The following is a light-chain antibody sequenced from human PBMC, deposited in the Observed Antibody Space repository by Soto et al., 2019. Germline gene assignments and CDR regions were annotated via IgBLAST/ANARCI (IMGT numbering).Light chain of an antibody. CDR3: QQRSNWPPYT. V-gene: IGKV3-11*01. J-gene: IGKJ2*01. CDR2: DAS. Sequence: EIVLTQSPATLSLYPGERATLSCRASQSDSSYLAWYQQKPGQAPRLLIYDASNRATGIPARFSGSGSGTDFTLTISSLEPEDFAVNYCQQRSNWPPYTVGQGNKLEF. CDR1: QSDSSY.